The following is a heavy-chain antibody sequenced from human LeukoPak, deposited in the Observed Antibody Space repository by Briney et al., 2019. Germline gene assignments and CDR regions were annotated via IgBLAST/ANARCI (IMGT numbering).Heavy chain of an antibody. V-gene: IGHV4-31*03. CDR2: IYYSGST. CDR1: GGSISSGGYY. D-gene: IGHD4-11*01. Sequence: PPQTLSLTCTVSGGSISSGGYYWSWIRQHPGKGLEWIGYIYYSGSTYYNPSLKSRVTISVDTSKNQFSLKLSSVTAADTAVYYCARETVNYGMDVWGQGTTVTVSS. CDR3: ARETVNYGMDV. J-gene: IGHJ6*02.